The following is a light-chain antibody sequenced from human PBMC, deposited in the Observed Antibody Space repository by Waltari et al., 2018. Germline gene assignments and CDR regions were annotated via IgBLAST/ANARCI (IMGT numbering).Light chain of an antibody. J-gene: IGLJ1*01. Sequence: SYVLTQPPSVAVAPGETAGITCGGSNIGTKRVHWYQQKTGQAPVLGLYSDRDRPSGIPERFSGSNSGNTATLTSSRVEAGDEADYYCQVWEISSEHYVFGSGTKVTVL. CDR3: QVWEISSEHYV. V-gene: IGLV3-21*01. CDR2: SDR. CDR1: NIGTKR.